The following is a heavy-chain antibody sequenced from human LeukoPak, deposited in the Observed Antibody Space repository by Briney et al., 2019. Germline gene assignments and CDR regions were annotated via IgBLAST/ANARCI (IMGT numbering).Heavy chain of an antibody. J-gene: IGHJ4*02. CDR2: IYYSGST. Sequence: SQTLSLTCTVSGGSISSGDYYWSWIRQPPGTGLEWIGYIYYSGSTYYNPSLKSRVTISVDTSKNQFSLKLSSVTAADTAVYYCARDPGTSFDYWGQGTLVTVPS. CDR1: GGSISSGDYY. CDR3: ARDPGTSFDY. D-gene: IGHD1-26*01. V-gene: IGHV4-30-4*01.